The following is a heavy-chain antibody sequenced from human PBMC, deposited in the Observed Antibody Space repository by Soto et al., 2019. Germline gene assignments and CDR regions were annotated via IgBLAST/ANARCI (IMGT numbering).Heavy chain of an antibody. V-gene: IGHV3-23*01. CDR3: AKGGGPYYSDTRDYPTFEY. CDR2: IRGSDGST. Sequence: EVQLLESGGGLVQPGGSLRLSCAASGFTFSSFAMNWVRQAPGKGLEWVSGIRGSDGSTYYADSVKGRFSISRDNAKKMLYRQMNSLRAEDTAVYYCAKGGGPYYSDTRDYPTFEYWGRGTLVTVSS. CDR1: GFTFSSFA. J-gene: IGHJ4*02. D-gene: IGHD3-22*01.